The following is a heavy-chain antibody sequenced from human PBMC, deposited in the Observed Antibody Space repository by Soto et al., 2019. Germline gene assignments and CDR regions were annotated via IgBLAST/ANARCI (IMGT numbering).Heavy chain of an antibody. D-gene: IGHD2-15*01. Sequence: GGSLRLSGAASGFTVSSNYMSWVRQAPGKGLEWVSIIYTDGSTYYADSVKGRFTLSRDDSKNTLYLQINSLRVEDTAVYYCASRIKSYAAYDFWGQGTLVTVSS. CDR2: IYTDGST. CDR3: ASRIKSYAAYDF. CDR1: GFTVSSNY. J-gene: IGHJ4*02. V-gene: IGHV3-66*01.